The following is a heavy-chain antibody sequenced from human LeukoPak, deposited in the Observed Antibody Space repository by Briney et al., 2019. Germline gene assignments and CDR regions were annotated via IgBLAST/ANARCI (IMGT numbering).Heavy chain of an antibody. D-gene: IGHD2-15*01. CDR1: GGSFTGYY. CDR2: INYRGST. J-gene: IGHJ4*02. Sequence: SETLSLTCAVYGGSFTGYYWSWIRQAPGKGLEWIGEINYRGSTNYNPALESRVTISVDTSKNQFSLKLGSVTAADTGVYYCAREACSGGDRTNFDHWGRGTLVTVSS. V-gene: IGHV4-34*01. CDR3: AREACSGGDRTNFDH.